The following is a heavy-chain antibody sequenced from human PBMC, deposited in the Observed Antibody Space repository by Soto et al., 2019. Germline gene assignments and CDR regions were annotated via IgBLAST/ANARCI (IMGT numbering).Heavy chain of an antibody. D-gene: IGHD3-10*01. CDR2: IYSGGST. Sequence: GGSLRLSCAASGFTVSSNYMSWVRQAQGKGLEWVSVIYSGGSTYYADSVKGRFTISRDNSKNTLYLQMNSLRAEDTAVYYCARAPIIPGFFDYWGQGTLVTVSS. CDR3: ARAPIIPGFFDY. V-gene: IGHV3-53*01. J-gene: IGHJ4*02. CDR1: GFTVSSNY.